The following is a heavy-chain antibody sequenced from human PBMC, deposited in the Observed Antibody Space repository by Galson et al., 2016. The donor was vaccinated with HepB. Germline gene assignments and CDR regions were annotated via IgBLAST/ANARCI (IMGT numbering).Heavy chain of an antibody. CDR3: ARDRGGSAGAFNWFDP. Sequence: SLRLSCAASGFAFSSHWMHWVRQDLGKGLVWVSRINSDGTISNYADSVKGRFTISRDNAENTLYLQMNSLRAEDTAVYYCARDRGGSAGAFNWFDPWGQGTLVTVSS. J-gene: IGHJ5*02. D-gene: IGHD3-10*01. CDR1: GFAFSSHW. V-gene: IGHV3-74*01. CDR2: INSDGTIS.